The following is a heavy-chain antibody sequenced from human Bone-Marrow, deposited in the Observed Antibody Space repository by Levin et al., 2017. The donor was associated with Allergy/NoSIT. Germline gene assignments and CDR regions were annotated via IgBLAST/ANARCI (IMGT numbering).Heavy chain of an antibody. Sequence: RTSETLSLTCSVSGGSITNTAYYWSWLRRPAGTGLEWIGRVYTSGSTSYNPSLKRRVTISIDTSKSHFSLRLASVTAADTAVYYCASTLELRLGELSDAFDFWGPGTEVTVSS. D-gene: IGHD3-16*01. CDR3: ASTLELRLGELSDAFDF. J-gene: IGHJ3*01. CDR1: GGSITNTAYY. CDR2: VYTSGST. V-gene: IGHV4-61*02.